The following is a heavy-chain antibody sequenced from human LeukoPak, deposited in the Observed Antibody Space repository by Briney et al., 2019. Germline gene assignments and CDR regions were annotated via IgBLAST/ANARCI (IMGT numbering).Heavy chain of an antibody. CDR3: ARVFPAVPAAHWYFDL. J-gene: IGHJ2*01. CDR1: GGSISSHY. D-gene: IGHD2-2*01. Sequence: PSETLSLTCTVSGGSISSHYWSWIRQPPGKGLEWIGCIYYSGSTNYNPSLKSRVTISVDTSKNQFSLKLSSVTAADTAVYYCARVFPAVPAAHWYFDLWGRGTLVTVSS. CDR2: IYYSGST. V-gene: IGHV4-59*11.